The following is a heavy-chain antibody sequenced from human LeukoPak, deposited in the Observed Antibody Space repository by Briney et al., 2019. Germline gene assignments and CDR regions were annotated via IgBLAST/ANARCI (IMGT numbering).Heavy chain of an antibody. CDR1: GGTFSSYA. CDR2: IIPIFGTA. D-gene: IGHD1-26*01. V-gene: IGHV1-69*13. J-gene: IGHJ5*02. Sequence: GASVKVSCKASGGTFSSYAISWVRQAPGQGLEWMGGIIPIFGTANYAQKFQGRVTITADESTSTAYMELSSLRSEDTAVYYCARTYSGSYYRWFDPWGQGTLVTVSS. CDR3: ARTYSGSYYRWFDP.